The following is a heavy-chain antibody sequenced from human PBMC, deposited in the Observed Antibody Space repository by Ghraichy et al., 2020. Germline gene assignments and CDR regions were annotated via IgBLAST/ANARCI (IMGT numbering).Heavy chain of an antibody. CDR3: ARGGLIGSSLYSVN. CDR2: IKEDETEI. J-gene: IGHJ4*02. CDR1: GFIFSTSW. D-gene: IGHD6-13*01. Sequence: GGSLRLSCAASGFIFSTSWMSWVRQAPGKGLEWVANIKEDETEIYYVDSVKGRFTISRDNAKSLLYLQMNSLRVEDTAVYFCARGGLIGSSLYSVNWGQGTLVTVSS. V-gene: IGHV3-7*01.